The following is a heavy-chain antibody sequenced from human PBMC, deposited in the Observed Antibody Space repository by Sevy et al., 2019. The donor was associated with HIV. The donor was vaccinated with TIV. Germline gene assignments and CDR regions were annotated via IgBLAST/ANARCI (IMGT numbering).Heavy chain of an antibody. J-gene: IGHJ4*02. D-gene: IGHD6-13*01. CDR1: VFTFSSYG. CDR2: ISYDGSNK. Sequence: GGSLRLSCAASVFTFSSYGMHWVRQAPGKGLEWVAVISYDGSNKYYADSVKGRFTISRDNSKNTLYLQMNSLRAEDTAVYYCAKEGSGSSWALDYWGQGTLVTVSS. CDR3: AKEGSGSSWALDY. V-gene: IGHV3-30*18.